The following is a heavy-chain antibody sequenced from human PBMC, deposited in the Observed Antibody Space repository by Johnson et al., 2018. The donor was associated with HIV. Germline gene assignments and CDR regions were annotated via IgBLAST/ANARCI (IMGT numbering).Heavy chain of an antibody. D-gene: IGHD1-26*01. V-gene: IGHV3-30*04. CDR2: ISYDGSNK. CDR1: GFTFSSYA. Sequence: QVQLVESGGGLVQPGGSLRLSCAASGFTFSSYAMHWVRQAPGKGLEWVAVISYDGSNKYYADSVKGRFTISRDNSKNTLYLQMNSLRAEDTAVYYCARDGGSTRGDAFDIWGQGTVVTVSS. CDR3: ARDGGSTRGDAFDI. J-gene: IGHJ3*02.